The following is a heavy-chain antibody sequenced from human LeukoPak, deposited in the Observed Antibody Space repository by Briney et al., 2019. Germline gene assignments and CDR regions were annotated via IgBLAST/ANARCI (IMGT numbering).Heavy chain of an antibody. CDR2: ISSSGSTI. Sequence: GGSLRLSCVASGFTFSSYAMSWVRQAPGKGLEWVSYISSSGSTIYYADSVKGRFTISRDNAKNSLYLQMNSLRAEDTAVYYCAELGITMIGGVWGKGTTVTISS. CDR3: AELGITMIGGV. V-gene: IGHV3-48*03. CDR1: GFTFSSYA. J-gene: IGHJ6*04. D-gene: IGHD3-10*02.